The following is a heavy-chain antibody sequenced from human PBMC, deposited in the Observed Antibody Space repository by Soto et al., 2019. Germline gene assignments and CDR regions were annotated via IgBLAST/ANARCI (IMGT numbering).Heavy chain of an antibody. V-gene: IGHV4-30-2*01. Sequence: QLQLQESGSGQLKPSQTLSLTCGVSGGSISSDGDSWSWIRQPPGKGLEWIGYIYQRGSTYYNPSLKSRVTISMDRSKNHFSLKLTSVTAADTAVYYCARGPVAPQQHWYFDLWGRGSLVSVSS. D-gene: IGHD1-1*01. CDR1: GGSISSDGDS. CDR2: IYQRGST. J-gene: IGHJ2*01. CDR3: ARGPVAPQQHWYFDL.